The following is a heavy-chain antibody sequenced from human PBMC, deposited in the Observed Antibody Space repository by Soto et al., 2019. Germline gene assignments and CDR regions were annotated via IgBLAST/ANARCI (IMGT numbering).Heavy chain of an antibody. Sequence: ASVKVSCKASGYTFTSYYMHWVRQAPGQGLEWMGIINPSGGSTSYAQKFQGRVTITRDTSTSTVYMELSSLRSEDTAVYYCARESAQYYDFWNGYPPLADYYYGMAVSAQGTTVTVSS. V-gene: IGHV1-46*01. CDR2: INPSGGST. CDR3: ARESAQYYDFWNGYPPLADYYYGMAV. D-gene: IGHD3-3*01. J-gene: IGHJ6*02. CDR1: GYTFTSYY.